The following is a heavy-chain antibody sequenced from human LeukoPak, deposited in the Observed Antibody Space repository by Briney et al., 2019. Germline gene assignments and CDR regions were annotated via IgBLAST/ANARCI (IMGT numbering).Heavy chain of an antibody. Sequence: SETLSLTCTVSGGSISSYYWSWIRQPAGKGLEWIGRIYTSGSTNYNPSLKSRVTMSVDLSKNQFSLKLSSVTAADTAVYYCASSPITFGGVIVWTFDYWGEGTLVTASS. CDR1: GGSISSYY. CDR3: ASSPITFGGVIVWTFDY. D-gene: IGHD3-16*02. CDR2: IYTSGST. V-gene: IGHV4-4*07. J-gene: IGHJ4*01.